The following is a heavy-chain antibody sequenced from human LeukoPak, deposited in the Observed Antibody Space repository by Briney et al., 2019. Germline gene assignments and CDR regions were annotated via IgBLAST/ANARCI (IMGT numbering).Heavy chain of an antibody. CDR3: ARYVRGSYFYMDV. J-gene: IGHJ6*03. CDR1: GFTFSSYG. V-gene: IGHV3-30*02. Sequence: GGSLRLSCAASGFTFSSYGMHWVRQAPGKGLEWVAFIRYDGSNKYYADPVKGRFTISRDNSKNTLYLQMNSLRAEDTAVYYCARYVRGSYFYMDVWGKGTTVTVSS. CDR2: IRYDGSNK. D-gene: IGHD1-1*01.